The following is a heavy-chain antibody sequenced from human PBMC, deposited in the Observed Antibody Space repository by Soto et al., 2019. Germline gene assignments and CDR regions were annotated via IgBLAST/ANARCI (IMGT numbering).Heavy chain of an antibody. D-gene: IGHD6-13*01. J-gene: IGHJ6*02. CDR2: IKQDGSEK. V-gene: IGHV3-7*03. Sequence: PGGSLRLSCAASGFTFSSYWMSWVRQAPGKGLEWVANIKQDGSEKYYVDSVKGRFTISRDNAKNSLYLQMNSLRAEDTAVYYCASDPFWPLSIAEAGTQLYGMDVWGQGTTVTVSS. CDR3: ASDPFWPLSIAEAGTQLYGMDV. CDR1: GFTFSSYW.